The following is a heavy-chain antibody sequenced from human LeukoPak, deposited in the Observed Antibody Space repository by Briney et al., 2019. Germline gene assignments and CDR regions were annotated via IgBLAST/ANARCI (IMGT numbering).Heavy chain of an antibody. D-gene: IGHD2-15*01. J-gene: IGHJ6*03. CDR1: GYTFTSYG. V-gene: IGHV1-8*02. CDR2: MNPNSGNT. Sequence: ASVKVSCKASGYTFTSYGISWVRQATGQGLEWMGWMNPNSGNTGYAQKFQGRVTMTRNTSISTAYMELSSLRSEDTAVYYCARAYCSGGSCYPGYFYYYMDVWGKGTTVTVSS. CDR3: ARAYCSGGSCYPGYFYYYMDV.